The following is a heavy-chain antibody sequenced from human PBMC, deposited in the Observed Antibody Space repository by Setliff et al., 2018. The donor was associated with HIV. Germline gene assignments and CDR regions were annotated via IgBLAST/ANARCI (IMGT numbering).Heavy chain of an antibody. V-gene: IGHV1-2*06. CDR3: ARRRTDSVSWYDSEFDP. Sequence: GASVKVSCKASGYTFTGYYIHWVRQAPGQGLEWMGRINPNSGGTNYAQKFQGRVTMTRDTSISTAYMELSSLRSDDTAVYYCARRRTDSVSWYDSEFDPWGQGTLVTV. D-gene: IGHD6-13*01. J-gene: IGHJ5*02. CDR1: GYTFTGYY. CDR2: INPNSGGT.